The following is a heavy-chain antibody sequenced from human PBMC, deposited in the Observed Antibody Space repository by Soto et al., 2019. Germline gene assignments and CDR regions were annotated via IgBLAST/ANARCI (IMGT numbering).Heavy chain of an antibody. D-gene: IGHD6-6*01. Sequence: SETLSLTCTVSGGSISSYYWSWIRQPPGKGLEWIGYIYYSGSTNYNPSLKSRVTISVDTSKNQFSLKLSSVTAADTAVYYCARVNSSSFYYYYYYMDVWGKGTTVTVSS. CDR3: ARVNSSSFYYYYYYMDV. V-gene: IGHV4-59*01. CDR2: IYYSGST. CDR1: GGSISSYY. J-gene: IGHJ6*03.